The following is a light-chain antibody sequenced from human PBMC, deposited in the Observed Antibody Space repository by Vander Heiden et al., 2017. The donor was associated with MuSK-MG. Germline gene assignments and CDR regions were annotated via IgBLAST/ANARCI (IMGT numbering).Light chain of an antibody. V-gene: IGKV3-11*01. CDR3: QQRSNWPQN. J-gene: IGKJ5*01. Sequence: IVLTQSPATLSLSPGERATLSCRASQSVSSYLAWYQQKPGQAPRLLIYDASNRATGIPARFSGSGSGTDFTLTISSLEPEDFAVYYCQQRSNWPQNFGQGTRLEIK. CDR2: DAS. CDR1: QSVSSY.